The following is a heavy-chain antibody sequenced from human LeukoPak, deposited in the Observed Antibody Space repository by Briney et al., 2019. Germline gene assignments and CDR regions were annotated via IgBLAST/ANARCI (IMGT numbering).Heavy chain of an antibody. CDR2: ISGSGGST. CDR3: AKERNGKSVTGLFDY. J-gene: IGHJ4*02. V-gene: IGHV3-23*01. Sequence: GSLRLSCAASGFTFSSYAMSWVRQAPGKGLEWVSAISGSGGSTYYADSVKGRFTISRDSSKNTLYLQMSSLRAEDTAIYYCAKERNGKSVTGLFDYWGQGTLVTVSS. D-gene: IGHD6-19*01. CDR1: GFTFSSYA.